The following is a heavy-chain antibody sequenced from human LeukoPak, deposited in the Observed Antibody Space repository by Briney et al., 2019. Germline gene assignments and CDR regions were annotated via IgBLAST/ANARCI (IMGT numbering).Heavy chain of an antibody. Sequence: PGGSLRLSCAAPGFTFSNAWMNWVRQAPGKGLEWVGRIKSQADNGTTNYARPVKGRFTISRDDSRNTLFLQMNSLKVEDTAVYYCTVGAAVSGDWGQGTLVTVSS. CDR1: GFTFSNAW. CDR3: TVGAAVSGD. D-gene: IGHD6-19*01. CDR2: IKSQADNGTT. V-gene: IGHV3-15*01. J-gene: IGHJ4*02.